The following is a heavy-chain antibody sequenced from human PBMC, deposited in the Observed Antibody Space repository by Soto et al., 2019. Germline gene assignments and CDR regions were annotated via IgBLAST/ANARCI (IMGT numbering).Heavy chain of an antibody. CDR2: LYYGRTA. CDR3: ALRSMAVVPEY. Sequence: QVQLQESGPGLVKPSETLSLTCAVSGDSISSYYCMWIRQPPGKGLESIGYLYYGRTANYHPSLKSRVTLSEDTSTNQCSLTLSSMTAADTAVYYCALRSMAVVPEYWGQGTLVTVSS. CDR1: GDSISSYY. V-gene: IGHV4-59*01. D-gene: IGHD3-22*01. J-gene: IGHJ4*02.